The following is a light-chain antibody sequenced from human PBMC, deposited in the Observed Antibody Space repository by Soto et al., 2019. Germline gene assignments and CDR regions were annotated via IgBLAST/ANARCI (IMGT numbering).Light chain of an antibody. CDR1: QSVSNKY. J-gene: IGKJ2*01. V-gene: IGKV3-20*01. CDR3: LQYGSSPPYN. CDR2: GSS. Sequence: GLTQSPGTMSLSPGERATLSCRASQSVSNKYLAWYQQKPGQAPRILIFGSSDRATGIPGRFIGSGSVTDFTLTISRLEPEDFAVYYCLQYGSSPPYNFGQGTQVEIK.